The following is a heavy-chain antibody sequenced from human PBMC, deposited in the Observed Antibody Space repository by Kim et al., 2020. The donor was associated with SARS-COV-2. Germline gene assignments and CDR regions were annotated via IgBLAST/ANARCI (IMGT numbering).Heavy chain of an antibody. Sequence: SETLSLTCTVSGGSVSSGSYYWSWIRQPPGKGLEWIGYIYYSVSTNYNPSLKSRVTISVDTSKNQFSLKLSSVTAADTAVYYCARDRSYCSSTSCYTSYYYGMDVWGQGTTVTVSS. V-gene: IGHV4-61*01. CDR3: ARDRSYCSSTSCYTSYYYGMDV. CDR2: IYYSVST. D-gene: IGHD2-2*02. CDR1: GGSVSSGSYY. J-gene: IGHJ6*02.